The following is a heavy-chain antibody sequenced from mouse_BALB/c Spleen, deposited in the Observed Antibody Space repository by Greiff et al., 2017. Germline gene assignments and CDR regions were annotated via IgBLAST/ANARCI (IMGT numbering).Heavy chain of an antibody. D-gene: IGHD2-1*01. V-gene: IGHV3-2*02. CDR2: ISYSGST. Sequence: DVQLQESGPGLVKPSQSLSLTCTVTGYSITSDYAWNWIRQFPGNKLEWMGYISYSGSTSYNPSLKSRISITRDTSKNQFFLQLNSVTTEDTATYYCARGYGNYYAMDYWGQGTSVTVSS. J-gene: IGHJ4*01. CDR1: GYSITSDYA. CDR3: ARGYGNYYAMDY.